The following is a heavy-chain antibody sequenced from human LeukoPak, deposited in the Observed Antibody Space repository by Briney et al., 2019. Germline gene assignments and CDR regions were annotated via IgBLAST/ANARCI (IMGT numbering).Heavy chain of an antibody. J-gene: IGHJ6*02. D-gene: IGHD3-16*01. CDR3: AKARGLSYYYGMDV. CDR1: GFTFSSYA. V-gene: IGHV3-23*01. Sequence: PGGSLRLSCAASGFTFSSYAMSWVRQAPGKGLEWVSAISGSGGSIYYADSVKGRFTISRDNSKNTLYLQMNSLRAEDTAVYYCAKARGLSYYYGMDVWGQGTTVTVSS. CDR2: ISGSGGSI.